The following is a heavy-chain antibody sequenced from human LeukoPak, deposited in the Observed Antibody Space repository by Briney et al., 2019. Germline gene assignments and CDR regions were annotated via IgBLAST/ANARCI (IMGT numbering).Heavy chain of an antibody. CDR2: IIPILGIA. CDR3: ARKATMVRGENWFDP. D-gene: IGHD3-10*01. CDR1: GGTFSSYA. V-gene: IGHV1-69*04. J-gene: IGHJ5*02. Sequence: SVKVSCKASGGTFSSYAISWLRQAPGQGLEWMGWIIPILGIANYAQKFQGRVTITADKSTSTAYMELSSLRSEDTAVYYCARKATMVRGENWFDPWGQGTLVTVSS.